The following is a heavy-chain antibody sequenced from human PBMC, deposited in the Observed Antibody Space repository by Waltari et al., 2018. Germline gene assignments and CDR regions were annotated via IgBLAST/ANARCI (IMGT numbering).Heavy chain of an antibody. CDR2: TYHSGSP. CDR1: GGSISSSKR. Sequence: QVQLQESGPGLVKPSGTLSPTCAVSGGSISSSKRWSWVRQPQGRGLEWIGETYHSGSPNYNPSLKSRVTISVDKSKTQFSLKLRSVTAADTAVYYCARRGPSYFDYWGQGTLVTVSS. V-gene: IGHV4-4*02. J-gene: IGHJ4*02. CDR3: ARRGPSYFDY. D-gene: IGHD5-12*01.